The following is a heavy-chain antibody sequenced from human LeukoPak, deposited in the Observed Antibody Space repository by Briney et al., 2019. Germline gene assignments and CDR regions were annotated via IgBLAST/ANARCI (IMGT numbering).Heavy chain of an antibody. V-gene: IGHV1-3*01. J-gene: IGHJ4*02. CDR2: INAGNGNT. Sequence: SXYTXXXYXMHXVRQAPGQRLEWMGWINAGNGNTKYSQKFQGRVTITRDTSASTAYMELSSLRSEDTAVYYCARGGSGVLGDYWGQGTLVTVSS. D-gene: IGHD2-8*02. CDR1: XYTXXXYX. CDR3: ARGGSGVLGDY.